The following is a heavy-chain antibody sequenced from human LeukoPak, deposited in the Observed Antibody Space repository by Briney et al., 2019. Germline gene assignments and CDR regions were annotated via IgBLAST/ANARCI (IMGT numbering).Heavy chain of an antibody. Sequence: ASVKVSCKASGGTFSSYAISWVRQAPGQGLEWMGRIIPILGIANYAQKFQGRVTITADESTSTAYMELSSLRSEDTAVYYCARPGGEQLVPEKYLDAFDIWGQGTMVTVSS. D-gene: IGHD6-6*01. V-gene: IGHV1-69*04. CDR1: GGTFSSYA. J-gene: IGHJ3*02. CDR3: ARPGGEQLVPEKYLDAFDI. CDR2: IIPILGIA.